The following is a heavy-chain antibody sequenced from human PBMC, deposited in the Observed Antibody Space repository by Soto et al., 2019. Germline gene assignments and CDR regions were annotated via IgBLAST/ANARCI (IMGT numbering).Heavy chain of an antibody. J-gene: IGHJ6*02. D-gene: IGHD3-9*01. V-gene: IGHV3-7*05. CDR3: ARIPHYDILTGPDYYYYGMDV. CDR1: GFTFSSYW. CDR2: IKQDGSEK. Sequence: GGSLRLSCAASGFTFSSYWMSWVRQAPGKGLEWVANIKQDGSEKYYVDSVKGRFTISRDNAKNSLYLQMNSLRAEDTAVYYCARIPHYDILTGPDYYYYGMDVWGQGTTVTVSS.